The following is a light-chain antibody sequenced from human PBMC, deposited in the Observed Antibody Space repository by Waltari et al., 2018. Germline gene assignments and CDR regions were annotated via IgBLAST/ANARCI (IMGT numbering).Light chain of an antibody. V-gene: IGLV3-21*02. CDR3: QVWDDSSDDFV. Sequence: SYVLVQPPSVSVAPGQTARITCGGNNIVSKTVHWYQQRPGQAPVLVVYHDNDRPSGIPERCSGSNSENTATLTITRVEAGDEADYYCQVWDDSSDDFVFGLGTKVTVL. CDR2: HDN. CDR1: NIVSKT. J-gene: IGLJ1*01.